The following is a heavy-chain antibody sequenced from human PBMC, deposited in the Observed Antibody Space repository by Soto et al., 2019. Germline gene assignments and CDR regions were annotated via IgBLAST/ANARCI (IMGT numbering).Heavy chain of an antibody. Sequence: QVQLQQWGAGLLKPSETLSLTCAVYGGSFSGYYWSWIRQPPGKGLEWIGEINHSGSTNYNPSLKSRVTISVDTSKNQFSLKLSSVTAADTAVYYCARQTRSSADYWGQGTLVTVSS. V-gene: IGHV4-34*01. CDR2: INHSGST. J-gene: IGHJ4*02. CDR1: GGSFSGYY. CDR3: ARQTRSSADY. D-gene: IGHD3-10*01.